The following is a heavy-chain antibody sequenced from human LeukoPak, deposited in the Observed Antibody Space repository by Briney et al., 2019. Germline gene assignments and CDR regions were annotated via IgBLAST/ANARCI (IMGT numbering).Heavy chain of an antibody. CDR1: GGSFSGYY. CDR3: ARHPYCTNGVCHLYFDY. Sequence: SETLSLTCAVYGGSFSGYYWSWIRQPPGKGLEWIGSIYYSGSTYYNPSLKSRVTISVDTSKNQFSLKLSSVTAADTAVYYCARHPYCTNGVCHLYFDYWGQGTLVTVSS. D-gene: IGHD2-8*01. V-gene: IGHV4-34*01. J-gene: IGHJ4*02. CDR2: IYYSGST.